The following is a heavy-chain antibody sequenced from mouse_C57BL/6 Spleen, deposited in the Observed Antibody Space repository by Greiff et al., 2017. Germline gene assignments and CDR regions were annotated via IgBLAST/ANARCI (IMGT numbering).Heavy chain of an antibody. CDR2: IHPSDSDT. V-gene: IGHV1-74*01. CDR3: AIEEYRYDYAAWFAY. D-gene: IGHD2-4*01. CDR1: GYTFTSYW. J-gene: IGHJ3*01. Sequence: QVQLQQPGAELVKPGASVKVSCKASGYTFTSYWMHWVKQRPGQGLEWIGRIHPSDSDTNYNQKFKGKATLTVDKSSSTAYMQLSSLTSEDSAVYYWAIEEYRYDYAAWFAYWGQGTLVTVSA.